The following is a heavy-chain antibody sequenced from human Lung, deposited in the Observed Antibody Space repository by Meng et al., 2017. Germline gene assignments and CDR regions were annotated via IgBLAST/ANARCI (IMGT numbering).Heavy chain of an antibody. Sequence: QVQLVQSGAEVKKPGASVKVSCKASGYTFNSYYMHWLRQAPGQGLEWMGIIDPSGGSTDYAQKFQGRVTVTGDTSTSTVYMDLSSLRSEDTAVYYCTISDYGNFDYWGQGTLVTVSS. CDR3: TISDYGNFDY. CDR1: GYTFNSYY. D-gene: IGHD4-17*01. CDR2: IDPSGGST. V-gene: IGHV1-46*03. J-gene: IGHJ4*02.